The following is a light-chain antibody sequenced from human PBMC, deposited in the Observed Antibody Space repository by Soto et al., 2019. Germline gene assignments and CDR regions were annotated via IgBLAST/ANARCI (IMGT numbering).Light chain of an antibody. CDR3: QKLNSYPIN. V-gene: IGKV1-9*01. J-gene: IGKJ5*01. Sequence: DIQLTHSPSFLSASVVYIVTITCRASQGIISYLAMYQQKPGKAPKLLIYAASTLQSGVPSRFSGSGSGTEFTLTISSLQPEDFATYYCQKLNSYPINFGQGTRLEIK. CDR2: AAS. CDR1: QGIISY.